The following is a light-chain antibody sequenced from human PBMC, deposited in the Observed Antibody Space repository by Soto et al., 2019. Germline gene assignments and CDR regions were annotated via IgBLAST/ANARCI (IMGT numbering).Light chain of an antibody. CDR1: QSVGSF. CDR3: QQHRT. Sequence: EIVLTQSPGTLSLSPGERATLSCRASQSVGSFLAWYQQKPGQAPRLLIYGASSRAAGIPDRFTGSGSGTEFTLTISRLEPEDFAVYFCQQHRTFGQGTKVDIK. J-gene: IGKJ1*01. CDR2: GAS. V-gene: IGKV3-20*01.